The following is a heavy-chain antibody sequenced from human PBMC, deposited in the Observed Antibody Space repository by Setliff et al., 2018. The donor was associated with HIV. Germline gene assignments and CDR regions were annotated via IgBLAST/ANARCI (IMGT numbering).Heavy chain of an antibody. CDR3: ARQGANDSSGYSSFDS. Sequence: SLKISCKASGYTFTTYWIGWVRQMPGKGLEWIGIISPGDSDTRHSLSVQGQVTISVDKSISTAYLQWSSLKASDTAMYYCARQGANDSSGYSSFDSWGQGTLVTVSS. V-gene: IGHV5-51*01. J-gene: IGHJ4*02. CDR2: ISPGDSDT. CDR1: GYTFTTYW. D-gene: IGHD3-22*01.